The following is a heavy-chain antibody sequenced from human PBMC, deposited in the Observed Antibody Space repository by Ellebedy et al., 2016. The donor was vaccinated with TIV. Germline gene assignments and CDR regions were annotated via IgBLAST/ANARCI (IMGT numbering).Heavy chain of an antibody. CDR2: IYPGDSDT. D-gene: IGHD5-12*01. J-gene: IGHJ6*02. CDR1: GYSFTSYW. CDR3: ARRGVATIPYGGMDV. Sequence: GESLKISCKGSGYSFTSYWIGWVRQMPGKGLEWMGIIYPGDSDTRYSPSFQGQVTISADKSISTAYLQWSSLKASDTAMYYCARRGVATIPYGGMDVWGQGTTVTVSS. V-gene: IGHV5-51*01.